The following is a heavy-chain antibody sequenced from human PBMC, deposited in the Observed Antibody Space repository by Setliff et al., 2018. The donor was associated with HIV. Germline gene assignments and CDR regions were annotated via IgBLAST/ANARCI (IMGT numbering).Heavy chain of an antibody. CDR1: GASISNSNSY. D-gene: IGHD1-20*01. Sequence: PSETLSLTCTVYGASISNSNSYWGWIRQPPGKRLEWLGSIYSSGSTNYNPSLKSRVTISVDTSKNQFSLKLSSVTAADTAVYYCAGCITGTTHWFDPWGQGTLVTVSS. V-gene: IGHV4-39*07. J-gene: IGHJ5*02. CDR2: IYSSGST. CDR3: AGCITGTTHWFDP.